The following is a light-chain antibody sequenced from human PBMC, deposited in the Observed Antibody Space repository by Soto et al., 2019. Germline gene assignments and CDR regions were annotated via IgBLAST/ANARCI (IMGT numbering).Light chain of an antibody. CDR1: SSDVGGYNY. V-gene: IGLV2-8*01. J-gene: IGLJ1*01. CDR2: DVS. CDR3: SSYAGTHVV. Sequence: QSALTQPPSASGSPGQSVTISCTGTSSDVGGYNYVSWYQQHPGKAPKLMIYDVSKRPSGVPDRFSGSKSGNTASLTVSGLQDDDEADYYCSSYAGTHVVFGAGTKLTVL.